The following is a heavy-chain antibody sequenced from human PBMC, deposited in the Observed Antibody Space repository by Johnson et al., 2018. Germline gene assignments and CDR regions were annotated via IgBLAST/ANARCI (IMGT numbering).Heavy chain of an antibody. J-gene: IGHJ6*03. CDR2: IRSKAYGGTT. V-gene: IGHV3-49*03. CDR1: GFTFGDYA. Sequence: VQLVQSGGGLVQPGRSLRLSCTASGFTFGDYAMSWFRQAPGKGLEWGGFIRSKAYGGTTEYAASVKGRFTSSRDDSKSIAYLQMNSLKTEDTAVYYCTRGMTLYYFYYYMDVWGKGTTVTVSS. CDR3: TRGMTLYYFYYYMDV.